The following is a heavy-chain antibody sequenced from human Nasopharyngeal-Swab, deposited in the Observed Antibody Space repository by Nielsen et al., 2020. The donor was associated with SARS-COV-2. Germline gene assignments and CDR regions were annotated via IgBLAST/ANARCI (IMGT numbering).Heavy chain of an antibody. V-gene: IGHV3-30-3*01. CDR3: ARGLPAVAEYFDY. Sequence: GESLKISCAASGFTFSSYAMHWVRQAPGKGLEWVAVISYDGSNKYYADSVKGRFTISRDNSKNTLYLQMNSLRAEDTALYYCARGLPAVAEYFDYWGQGTLVTVSS. D-gene: IGHD6-19*01. J-gene: IGHJ4*02. CDR2: ISYDGSNK. CDR1: GFTFSSYA.